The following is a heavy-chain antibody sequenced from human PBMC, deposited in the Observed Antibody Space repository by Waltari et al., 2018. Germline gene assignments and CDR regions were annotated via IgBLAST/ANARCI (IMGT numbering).Heavy chain of an antibody. CDR2: VYHHGST. CDR1: GGSIGNDY. Sequence: QVRLQESGPGLVKPSETLSLSCTVSGGSIGNDYWSWIRQPPGKGLEWIGFVYHHGSTNYNPSLENRVTISVDTSKNQFSLKLKSVTAADTAVYYCARGGASSKYFDYWGQGTLVTVSS. V-gene: IGHV4-59*01. D-gene: IGHD6-6*01. CDR3: ARGGASSKYFDY. J-gene: IGHJ4*02.